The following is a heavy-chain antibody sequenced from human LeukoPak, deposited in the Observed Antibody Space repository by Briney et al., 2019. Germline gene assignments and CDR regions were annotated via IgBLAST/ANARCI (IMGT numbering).Heavy chain of an antibody. CDR1: GFNFSRFR. CDR3: ARVDDFWSGYYSDH. Sequence: PGGSLRLSCAASGFNFSRFRMNWVRQAPGKGLEWVANIKQDGSEKYYVDSVKGRFTISRDNAKNSLYLQMNSLRADDTAMYFCARVDDFWSGYYSDHWGQGSLVTVSS. D-gene: IGHD3-3*01. V-gene: IGHV3-7*01. CDR2: IKQDGSEK. J-gene: IGHJ4*02.